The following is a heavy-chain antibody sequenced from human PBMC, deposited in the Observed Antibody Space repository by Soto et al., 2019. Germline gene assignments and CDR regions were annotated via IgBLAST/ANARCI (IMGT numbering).Heavy chain of an antibody. J-gene: IGHJ4*02. CDR3: ARDHGYYDSSGYYSPVGLSFDY. D-gene: IGHD3-22*01. Sequence: HPGGSLRLSCAASGFTFSSYAMHWVRQAPGKGLEWVAVISYDGSNKYYADSVKGRFTISRDNSKNTLYLQMNSLRAEDTAVYYCARDHGYYDSSGYYSPVGLSFDYWGQGTLVTVSS. CDR2: ISYDGSNK. CDR1: GFTFSSYA. V-gene: IGHV3-30-3*01.